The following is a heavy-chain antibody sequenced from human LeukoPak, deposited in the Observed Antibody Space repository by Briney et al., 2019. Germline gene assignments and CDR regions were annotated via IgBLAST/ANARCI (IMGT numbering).Heavy chain of an antibody. CDR3: AKDRPQYCSSVSCYVFDY. V-gene: IGHV4-30-4*08. D-gene: IGHD2-2*01. Sequence: SETLSLTCTVSGGSISSGDYYWSWIRQPPGKGLEWIGYIYYSGSTYYNPSLKSRVTISVDTSKNQFSLKLSSVTAADTALYYCAKDRPQYCSSVSCYVFDYWGQGTLVTVSS. J-gene: IGHJ4*02. CDR1: GGSISSGDYY. CDR2: IYYSGST.